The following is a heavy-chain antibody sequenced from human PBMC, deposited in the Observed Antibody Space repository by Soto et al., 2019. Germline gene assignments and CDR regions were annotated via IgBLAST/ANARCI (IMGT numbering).Heavy chain of an antibody. D-gene: IGHD6-19*01. CDR1: GGSTSSYY. CDR2: IHYSGST. CDR3: VFSRSRYNRDLFYIRGQRTTDL. V-gene: IGHV4-59*01. J-gene: IGHJ2*01. Sequence: SENLRLPCTVSGGSTSSYYWSWIRQPPGKGLEWIGYIHYSGSTNYNPSLKSRVTMSVDTSKNQFSLNLTSVTAADTAVYYFVFSRSRYNRDLFYIRGQRTTDL.